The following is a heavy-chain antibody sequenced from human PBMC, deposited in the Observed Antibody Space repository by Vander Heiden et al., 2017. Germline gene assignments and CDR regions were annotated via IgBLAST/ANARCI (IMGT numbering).Heavy chain of an antibody. V-gene: IGHV3-9*01. CDR3: AKGTVTTGVFDY. Sequence: EVQLVESGGGLVQLGWSMTIFCASYGFTFDDYAMHWARQAPGKGLEWVSAISWHSGSIGYADSVKGRFTITRDNAKKSLYLQMNSLTPEDTALYYCAKGTVTTGVFDYWGQGTLVTVSS. J-gene: IGHJ4*02. CDR1: GFTFDDYA. CDR2: ISWHSGSI. D-gene: IGHD4-17*01.